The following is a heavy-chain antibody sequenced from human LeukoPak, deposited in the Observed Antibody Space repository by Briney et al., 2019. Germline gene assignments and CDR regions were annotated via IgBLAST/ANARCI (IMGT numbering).Heavy chain of an antibody. V-gene: IGHV3-7*01. Sequence: AGGSLRLSCAASGFIFTDYWVTWVRQAPGRGLEWLASAKGDGSATSYVDSVKGRFTISRDNAKNSLYLQMNSLRADDTALYYCARSRGDFWGQGTLVTVSS. CDR1: GFIFTDYW. CDR3: ARSRGDF. CDR2: AKGDGSAT. J-gene: IGHJ4*02.